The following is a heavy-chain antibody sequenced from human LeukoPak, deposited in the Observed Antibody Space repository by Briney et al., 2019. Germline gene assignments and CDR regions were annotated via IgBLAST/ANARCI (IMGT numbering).Heavy chain of an antibody. CDR2: IHHSGTT. CDR1: GYSISSGYY. J-gene: IGHJ6*03. V-gene: IGHV4-38-2*02. Sequence: PSETLSLTCTVSGYSISSGYYWGWIRQPPGKGLEWIGSIHHSGTTYYNPSLKSRVTISLDTSKNQFSLKLSPVTAADTAVYYCARVSRNCGGDCYYPYYYYYMDVWGKGTTVTVSS. CDR3: ARVSRNCGGDCYYPYYYYYMDV. D-gene: IGHD2-21*01.